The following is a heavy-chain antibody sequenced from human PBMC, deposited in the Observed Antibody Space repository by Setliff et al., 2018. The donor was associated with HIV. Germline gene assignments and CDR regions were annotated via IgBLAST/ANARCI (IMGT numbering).Heavy chain of an antibody. J-gene: IGHJ4*02. CDR2: LRDNGNT. D-gene: IGHD3-16*01. CDR1: GGSISSHY. Sequence: PSETLSLTCTVSGGSISSHYWSCIRQPPGKGLEYTGYLRDNGNTNYNPSLKSRATISVDTSMNHFSLNLTSVTAADTAVYFCARDMMRWLVMVPGATWGYFDSWGQGALVTVSS. CDR3: ARDMMRWLVMVPGATWGYFDS. V-gene: IGHV4-59*11.